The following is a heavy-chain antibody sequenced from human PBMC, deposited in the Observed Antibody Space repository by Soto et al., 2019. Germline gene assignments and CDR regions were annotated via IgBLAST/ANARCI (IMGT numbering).Heavy chain of an antibody. V-gene: IGHV4-31*03. CDR1: GGSISSGGYY. Sequence: QVQLQESGPGLVKPSQTLSLTCTVSGGSISSGGYYWSWIRQHPGKGLEWIGYIYYSGSTYYNPSRQRRVTISVDTSKNQFSLKLSSVTAADTAVYYCARAGLWDSSGYYADCGQGTLVTVSS. J-gene: IGHJ4*02. CDR3: ARAGLWDSSGYYAD. CDR2: IYYSGST. D-gene: IGHD3-22*01.